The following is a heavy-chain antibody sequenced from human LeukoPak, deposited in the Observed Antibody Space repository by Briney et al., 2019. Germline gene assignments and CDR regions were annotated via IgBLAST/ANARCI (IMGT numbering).Heavy chain of an antibody. CDR2: ISGSGGST. V-gene: IGHV3-23*01. J-gene: IGHJ4*02. D-gene: IGHD1-26*01. CDR3: AKAGIVGATISYFDY. CDR1: GFTFSSYA. Sequence: RAGGSLRLSCAASGFTFSSYAMSWVCQAPGKGLEWVSAISGSGGSTYYADSVKGRFTISRDNSKNTLYLQMNSLRAEDTAVYYCAKAGIVGATISYFDYWGQGTLVTVSS.